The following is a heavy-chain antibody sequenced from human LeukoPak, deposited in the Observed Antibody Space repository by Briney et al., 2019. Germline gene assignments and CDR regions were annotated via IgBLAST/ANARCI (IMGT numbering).Heavy chain of an antibody. Sequence: GGSLRLSCAASGFTFDDYTMHWVRQAPGKGLEWVSLISWDGGSTYYADSVKGRFTISRDNSKNSLYLQMNSLRTEDTALYYCAKDRSYNYGSYYYGMDVWGQGTTVTVSS. V-gene: IGHV3-43*01. CDR3: AKDRSYNYGSYYYGMDV. D-gene: IGHD5-18*01. CDR1: GFTFDDYT. J-gene: IGHJ6*02. CDR2: ISWDGGST.